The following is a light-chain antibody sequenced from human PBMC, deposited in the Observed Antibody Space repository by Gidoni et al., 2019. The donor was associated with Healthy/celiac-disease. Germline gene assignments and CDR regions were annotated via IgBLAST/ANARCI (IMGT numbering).Light chain of an antibody. CDR1: QSISSW. Sequence: DIQMTQSPSTLSASVGDRVTITCPASQSISSWFYWYQQKPGKAPKLLIYKASSLESGVPSRFSGSGSGTEFTLTISSLQPDDFATYYCQQYNSLTYTFGQGTKLEIK. CDR2: KAS. J-gene: IGKJ2*01. CDR3: QQYNSLTYT. V-gene: IGKV1-5*03.